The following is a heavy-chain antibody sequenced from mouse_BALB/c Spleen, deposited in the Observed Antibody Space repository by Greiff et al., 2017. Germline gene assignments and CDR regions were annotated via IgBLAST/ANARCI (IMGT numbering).Heavy chain of an antibody. J-gene: IGHJ3*01. D-gene: IGHD2-14*01. V-gene: IGHV5-4*02. Sequence: EVHLVESGGGLVKPGGSLKLSCAASGFTFSDYYMYWVRQTPEKRLEWVATISDGGSYTYYPDSVKGRFTISRDNAKNNLYLQMSSLKSEDTAMYYCARDDRYDEAWFAYWGQGTLVTVSA. CDR3: ARDDRYDEAWFAY. CDR2: ISDGGSYT. CDR1: GFTFSDYY.